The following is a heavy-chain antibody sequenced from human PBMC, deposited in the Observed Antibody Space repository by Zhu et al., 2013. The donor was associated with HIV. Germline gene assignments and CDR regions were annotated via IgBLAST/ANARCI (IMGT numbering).Heavy chain of an antibody. V-gene: IGHV1-69*05. Sequence: QVHLVQSGVEVKRPGSSVKVSCETSGVYFNSLPISWLRQAPGQGLEWMGGIIPIFGTANYAQKFQGRVTMTRNTSISTAYMELSSLRSEDTAVYYCARDLSHYYGSGSRDDYWGQGTLVTVSS. CDR1: GVYFNSLP. CDR2: IIPIFGTA. D-gene: IGHD3-10*01. CDR3: ARDLSHYYGSGSRDDY. J-gene: IGHJ4*02.